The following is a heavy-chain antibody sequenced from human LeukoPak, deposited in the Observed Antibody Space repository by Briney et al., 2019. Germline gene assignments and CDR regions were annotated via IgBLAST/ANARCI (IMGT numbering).Heavy chain of an antibody. CDR1: GFTFSSYW. Sequence: GGSLRLSCAASGFTFSSYWMSWVRQAPGKGLEWVANIKQDGSEKYYVDSVKGRFTISSDNAKNSLYLQMNSLRAEDTAVYYCARVEGYYYDSSGYYLFDYWGQGTLVTVSS. CDR2: IKQDGSEK. V-gene: IGHV3-7*01. CDR3: ARVEGYYYDSSGYYLFDY. J-gene: IGHJ4*02. D-gene: IGHD3-22*01.